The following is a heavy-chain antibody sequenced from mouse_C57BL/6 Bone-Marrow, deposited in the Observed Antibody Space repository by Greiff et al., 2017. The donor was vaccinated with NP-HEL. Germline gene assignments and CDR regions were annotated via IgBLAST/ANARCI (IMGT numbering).Heavy chain of an antibody. Sequence: QVTLKESGPGILQPSQTLSLTCSFSGFSLSTFGMGVGRIRQPSGKGLEWLAHICWDDDKYYNPALKSRPTISKDTSKNQVFLKIANVDTADTATYYCARIANYDYGDWYFDVWGTGTTVTVSS. V-gene: IGHV8-8*01. D-gene: IGHD2-4*01. CDR1: GFSLSTFGMG. CDR3: ARIANYDYGDWYFDV. J-gene: IGHJ1*03. CDR2: ICWDDDK.